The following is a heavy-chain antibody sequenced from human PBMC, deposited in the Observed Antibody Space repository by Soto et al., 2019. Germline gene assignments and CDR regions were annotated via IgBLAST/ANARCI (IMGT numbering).Heavy chain of an antibody. CDR1: GFTFSNYA. CDR3: AKGGYCSGGSCYTSKTYYYGMDV. J-gene: IGHJ6*02. D-gene: IGHD2-15*01. Sequence: VGSLRLSCAASGFTFSNYAMNWVRQAPGKGLEWVSGTSGSGGSTYYADYVKGRFAISRDNSKNTLYLQLNGLRAEDTAVYYCAKGGYCSGGSCYTSKTYYYGMDVWGQGTTVTVSS. CDR2: TSGSGGST. V-gene: IGHV3-23*01.